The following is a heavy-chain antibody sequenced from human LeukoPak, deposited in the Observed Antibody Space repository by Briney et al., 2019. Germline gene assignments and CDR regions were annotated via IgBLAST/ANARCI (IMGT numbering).Heavy chain of an antibody. V-gene: IGHV3-9*01. CDR2: ISWNSGSI. J-gene: IGHJ4*02. CDR1: GFTFDDYA. D-gene: IGHD1-26*01. Sequence: GGSLRLSCAASGFTFDDYAMHWVRQAPGKGLEWVSGISWNSGSIGYADSVKGRFTISRDNAKNSLYLQMNSLRAEDTALYYCAKDKYPQDIVGATTVHFDYWGQGTLVTVSS. CDR3: AKDKYPQDIVGATTVHFDY.